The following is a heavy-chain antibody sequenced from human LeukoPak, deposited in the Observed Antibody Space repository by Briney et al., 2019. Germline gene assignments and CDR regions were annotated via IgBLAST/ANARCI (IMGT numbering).Heavy chain of an antibody. J-gene: IGHJ4*02. Sequence: GGSLRLSCAASGFTFSSYGMHWVRQAPGKGLEWVAVIWYDGSNKYYADSVKGRFTISRDNSQNTLYLQMNSLRAEDTAVYYCAKIPLDSSDLDYWGQGTLVTVSS. CDR1: GFTFSSYG. CDR2: IWYDGSNK. V-gene: IGHV3-33*06. D-gene: IGHD6-19*01. CDR3: AKIPLDSSDLDY.